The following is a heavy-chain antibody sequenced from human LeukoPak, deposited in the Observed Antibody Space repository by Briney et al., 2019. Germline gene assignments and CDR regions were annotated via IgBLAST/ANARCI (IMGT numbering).Heavy chain of an antibody. Sequence: GGSLRLSCAASGFTFSSSTMNWVRQAPGKGLEWVSSITSSSHYIYYADLVKGRFTISRDNVKNSLYLQMNSLRAEDTAVYYCARSNSGWEANWFDPWGQGTLVTVSS. J-gene: IGHJ5*02. V-gene: IGHV3-21*01. CDR2: ITSSSHYI. CDR3: ARSNSGWEANWFDP. D-gene: IGHD6-19*01. CDR1: GFTFSSST.